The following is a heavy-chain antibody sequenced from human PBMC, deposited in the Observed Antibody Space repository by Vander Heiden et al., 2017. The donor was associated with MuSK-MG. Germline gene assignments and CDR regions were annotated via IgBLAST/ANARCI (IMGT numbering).Heavy chain of an antibody. D-gene: IGHD1-7*01. J-gene: IGHJ3*02. CDR2: IYWDDDK. CDR3: AHSRHKSGDGTYAFDI. CDR1: GLSVTTYGVG. Sequence: QITLKESGPALLRPTQTLTLTCTVSGLSVTTYGVGVGWIRQPPGEALGWLALIYWDDDKRYSPSLRDRLAVTRDTSTNQVVLTMTDMDPVDTATYYCAHSRHKSGDGTYAFDIWGQGTVVTVSS. V-gene: IGHV2-5*02.